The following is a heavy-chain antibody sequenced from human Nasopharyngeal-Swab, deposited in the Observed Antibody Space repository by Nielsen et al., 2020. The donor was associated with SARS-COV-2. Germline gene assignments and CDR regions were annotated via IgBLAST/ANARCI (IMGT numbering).Heavy chain of an antibody. CDR3: ARGMVRGVMSWFDP. CDR2: INAGNGNT. CDR1: GYTFTSYA. J-gene: IGHJ5*02. D-gene: IGHD3-10*01. Sequence: ASVKVSCKASGYTFTSYAMHWVRQAPGQRLEWMGWINAGNGNTKYSQKFQGRVTITRDTSASTAYMELSSLRSEDTAVYYCARGMVRGVMSWFDPWGQGTLVTVSS. V-gene: IGHV1-3*01.